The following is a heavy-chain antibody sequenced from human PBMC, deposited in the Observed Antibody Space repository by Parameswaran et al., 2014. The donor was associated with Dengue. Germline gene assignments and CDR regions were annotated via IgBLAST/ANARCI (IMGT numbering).Heavy chain of an antibody. CDR1: GYTFSGYY. V-gene: IGHV1-2*06. Sequence: ASVKVSCKASGYTFSGYYIHWVRQAPGQGLEWMGLIRPHTGDTNYAQIFQGRVTMTRDTSISTVYMELSRLTSADTAVYYCARVYYYGSASYLGHWGQGTVVTVSS. CDR3: ARVYYYGSASYLGH. CDR2: IRPHTGDT. D-gene: IGHD3-10*01. J-gene: IGHJ4*02.